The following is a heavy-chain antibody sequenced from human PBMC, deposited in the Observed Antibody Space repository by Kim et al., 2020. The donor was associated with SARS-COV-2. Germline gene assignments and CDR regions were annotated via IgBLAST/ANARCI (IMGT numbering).Heavy chain of an antibody. D-gene: IGHD6-19*01. CDR1: GFTFDDYA. J-gene: IGHJ4*01. CDR2: ISWNSGSI. CDR3: AKGASLKQWLVSIDY. V-gene: IGHV3-9*01. Sequence: GGSLRLSCAASGFTFDDYAMHWVRQAPGKGLEWVSGISWNSGSIGYADSVKGRFTISRDNAKNSLYLQMNSLRAEDTALYYCAKGASLKQWLVSIDYWG.